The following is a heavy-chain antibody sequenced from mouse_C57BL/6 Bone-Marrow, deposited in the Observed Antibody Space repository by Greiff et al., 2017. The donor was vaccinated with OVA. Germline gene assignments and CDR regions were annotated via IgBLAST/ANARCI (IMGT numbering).Heavy chain of an antibody. D-gene: IGHD1-1*01. CDR1: GFNIKNTY. V-gene: IGHV14-3*01. CDR3: AREYYGSTHYAMDY. CDR2: IDPATGNT. J-gene: IGHJ4*01. Sequence: VQLKESVAELVRPGASVKLSCTASGFNIKNTYMHWVKQRPEQGLEWIGRIDPATGNTKYAPKFQGKATIPADTSSNTAYLQLSSLTSEDTAIYYCAREYYGSTHYAMDYWGQGTSVTASS.